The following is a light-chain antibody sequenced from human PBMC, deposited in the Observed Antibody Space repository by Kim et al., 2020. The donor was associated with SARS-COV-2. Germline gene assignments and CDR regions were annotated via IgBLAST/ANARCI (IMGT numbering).Light chain of an antibody. CDR2: RDS. CDR3: QVWDSSTWV. J-gene: IGLJ3*02. Sequence: SYELTQPLSVSVALGQTARITCGGNNIGSKNVHWYQQKPGQAPVLVIYRDSNRPSGIPERFSGSNSGNTATLTISRAQAGDEADYYCQVWDSSTWVGGGG. V-gene: IGLV3-9*01. CDR1: NIGSKN.